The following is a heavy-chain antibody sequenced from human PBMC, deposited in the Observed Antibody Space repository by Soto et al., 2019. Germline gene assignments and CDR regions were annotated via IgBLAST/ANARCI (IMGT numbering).Heavy chain of an antibody. D-gene: IGHD2-8*02. CDR1: GFTFSSYS. CDR2: ISSSSSTI. Sequence: PGGSLRLSCAASGFTFSSYSMNWVRQAPGKGLEWVSYISSSSSTIYYADSVKGRFTISRDNAKNSLYLQMNSLRDEDTAVYYCARLVLGYYYYGMDVWGQGTTVTVSS. V-gene: IGHV3-48*02. CDR3: ARLVLGYYYYGMDV. J-gene: IGHJ6*02.